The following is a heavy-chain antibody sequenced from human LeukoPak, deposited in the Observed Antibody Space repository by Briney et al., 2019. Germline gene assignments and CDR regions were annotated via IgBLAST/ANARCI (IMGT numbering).Heavy chain of an antibody. D-gene: IGHD5-18*01. J-gene: IGHJ3*02. CDR1: GYTFTNYW. Sequence: GESLKISCKASGYTFTNYWIGWVRQMPGKGLEWMGIIYPGDSDTRYSPSFQGQVTISADKSISTAYLQWSSLKASDTAMYYCARLRDTAMSGAAFDIWGQGTMVTVSS. CDR3: ARLRDTAMSGAAFDI. V-gene: IGHV5-51*01. CDR2: IYPGDSDT.